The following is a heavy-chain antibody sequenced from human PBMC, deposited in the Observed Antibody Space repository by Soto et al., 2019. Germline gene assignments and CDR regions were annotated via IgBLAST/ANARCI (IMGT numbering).Heavy chain of an antibody. CDR3: VRVPDY. V-gene: IGHV4-30-2*01. D-gene: IGHD2-2*01. CDR2: MYHSGST. J-gene: IGHJ4*02. CDR1: GGSISSGGYS. Sequence: PSETLSLTCAVSGGSISSGGYSWSWIRQPPGKGLEWIGYMYHSGSTYYNPSLKSRVTISIDRSKNQFSLKLSSVTAADTAVYYCVRVPDYWGQGIRVTVS.